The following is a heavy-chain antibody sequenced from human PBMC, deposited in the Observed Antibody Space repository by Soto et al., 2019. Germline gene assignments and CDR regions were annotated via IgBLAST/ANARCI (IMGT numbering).Heavy chain of an antibody. Sequence: SETLSLTCTVSGGSISSSSYYWGWIRQPPGKGLEWIGSIYYSGSTYYNPSLKSRVTISVDTSKNQFSLKLSSVTAADTALYYCARLGIFGVVITYFDYWGQGTLVTVSS. CDR2: IYYSGST. J-gene: IGHJ4*02. CDR3: ARLGIFGVVITYFDY. CDR1: GGSISSSSYY. V-gene: IGHV4-39*01. D-gene: IGHD3-3*01.